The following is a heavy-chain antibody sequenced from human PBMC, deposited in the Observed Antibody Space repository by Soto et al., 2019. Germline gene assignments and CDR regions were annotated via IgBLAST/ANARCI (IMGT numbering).Heavy chain of an antibody. Sequence: SETLSLTCTVSGGSIRTYYWSLIRQPPGKGLEWIGYFYYTGITNYNPSLKSRVTMSVDTSKNQFSLKLSSVTAADTAVYYCARDRGYSYGRDAFDIWGQGTMVTVSS. CDR2: FYYTGIT. V-gene: IGHV4-59*12. D-gene: IGHD5-18*01. J-gene: IGHJ3*02. CDR3: ARDRGYSYGRDAFDI. CDR1: GGSIRTYY.